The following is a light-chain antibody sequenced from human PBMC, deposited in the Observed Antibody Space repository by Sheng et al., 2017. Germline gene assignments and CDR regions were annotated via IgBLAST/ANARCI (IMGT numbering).Light chain of an antibody. CDR1: QSISTT. CDR2: GAS. V-gene: IGKV3-15*01. CDR3: QQYNKWPPLT. J-gene: IGKJ4*01. Sequence: EIVMTQSPATLSVSPGRRITLSCRASQSISTTLAWYQQKPGQAPRLLIYGASTRAAGVPARFSGSGSGTQFTLTISSLQPEDFAVYYCQQYNKWPPLTFGGGTKVEMK.